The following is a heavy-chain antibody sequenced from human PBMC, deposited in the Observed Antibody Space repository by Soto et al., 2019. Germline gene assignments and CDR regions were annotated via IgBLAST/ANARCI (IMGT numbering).Heavy chain of an antibody. J-gene: IGHJ4*02. D-gene: IGHD3-16*02. V-gene: IGHV3-23*01. Sequence: EVQLLESGGGFVQPGGSLRLSCAATGFTFSVYAMTWVRQAPGKGLEWVSAVTANGGSTYSADSVKGRFTISRDNSKNTLFLQMNSLRAEDTAVYYCARDLSKSDYVWGSYRMNYFDYWGQGTLVTVSS. CDR3: ARDLSKSDYVWGSYRMNYFDY. CDR2: VTANGGST. CDR1: GFTFSVYA.